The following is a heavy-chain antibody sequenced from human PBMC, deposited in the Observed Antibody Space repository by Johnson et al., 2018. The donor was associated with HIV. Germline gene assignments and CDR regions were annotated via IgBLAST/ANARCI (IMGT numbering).Heavy chain of an antibody. CDR3: ARFGEGITGTSEAFDI. CDR2: TI. D-gene: IGHD1-20*01. J-gene: IGHJ3*02. Sequence: TIYYGDSVTGRFTISRANAENSLYLQMNSLRAEDTAVYYCARFGEGITGTSEAFDIWGQGTMVTVSS. V-gene: IGHV3-11*04.